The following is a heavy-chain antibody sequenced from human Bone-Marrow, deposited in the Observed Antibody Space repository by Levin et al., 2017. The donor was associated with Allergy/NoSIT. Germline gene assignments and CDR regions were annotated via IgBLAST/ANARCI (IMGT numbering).Heavy chain of an antibody. J-gene: IGHJ4*02. Sequence: PSETLSLTCTVSDGSIRSYYWSWVRQSPGKGLEYIGYIYFSGSTNYNSSLKSRVTISMDTSKNQLSLKLTSVTAADTAVYYCAAAPREFRGNVYPGPLYYWGQGTLVTVSS. D-gene: IGHD3-10*01. CDR3: AAAPREFRGNVYPGPLYY. CDR1: DGSIRSYY. V-gene: IGHV4-59*01. CDR2: IYFSGST.